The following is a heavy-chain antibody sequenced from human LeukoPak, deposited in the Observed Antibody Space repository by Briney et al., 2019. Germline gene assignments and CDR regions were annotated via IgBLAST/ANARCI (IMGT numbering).Heavy chain of an antibody. J-gene: IGHJ6*03. CDR2: ITSSSTYI. Sequence: GGSLRLSCAASGFTFSNYNMNWVRQAPGKGLEWVSSITSSSTYIYYADSVKGRFTISRDNAKNSLYPQMNSLRAEDTAVYYCARDPYSGSSGAYYYYYMDVWGKGTTVTISS. V-gene: IGHV3-21*01. D-gene: IGHD1-26*01. CDR3: ARDPYSGSSGAYYYYYMDV. CDR1: GFTFSNYN.